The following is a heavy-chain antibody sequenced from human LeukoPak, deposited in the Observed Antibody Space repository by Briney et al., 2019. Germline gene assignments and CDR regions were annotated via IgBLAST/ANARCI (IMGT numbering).Heavy chain of an antibody. J-gene: IGHJ5*02. V-gene: IGHV5-51*01. Sequence: GESLQISCKASGHIFTNHLIGRVRQMPEIGLEWVGIINFGDSETLYSPSFQGQVTISLDKSISTTYLQWRSLKASDTATYYCATRPYAGSPNWYDPWGQGTLVTVSS. CDR1: GHIFTNHL. D-gene: IGHD1-26*01. CDR2: INFGDSET. CDR3: ATRPYAGSPNWYDP.